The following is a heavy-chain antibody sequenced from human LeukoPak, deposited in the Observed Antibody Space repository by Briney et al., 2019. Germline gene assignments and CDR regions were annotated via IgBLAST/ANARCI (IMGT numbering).Heavy chain of an antibody. V-gene: IGHV3-23*01. CDR1: GFTFSSYA. J-gene: IGHJ4*02. CDR2: IRGSGGST. CDR3: AKDWDDYGDYLPLDY. Sequence: PGGSLRLSCAASGFTFSSYAMSWVRQAPVKGLEWVSAIRGSGGSTYYADSVKGRFTISRDNSKNTLYLQMNSRRAEDTAVYYCAKDWDDYGDYLPLDYWGQGTLVTVSS. D-gene: IGHD4-17*01.